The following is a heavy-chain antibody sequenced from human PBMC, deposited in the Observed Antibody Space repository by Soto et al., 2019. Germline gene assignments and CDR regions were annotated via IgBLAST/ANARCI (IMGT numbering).Heavy chain of an antibody. CDR2: INPSGGST. V-gene: IGHV1-46*04. J-gene: IGHJ3*02. CDR3: WREDQNYGEEAFDI. Sequence: QVQLVQSGAEVKKPGASVKVSCKASGYTFTSYYMHWVRQAPGQGLEWMGIINPSGGSTSYAQKLPGRVNMTRETSQSKVQLELNRLRSDDTAGDYWWREDQNYGEEAFDIWGQGTMVTVSS. CDR1: GYTFTSYY. D-gene: IGHD3-10*01.